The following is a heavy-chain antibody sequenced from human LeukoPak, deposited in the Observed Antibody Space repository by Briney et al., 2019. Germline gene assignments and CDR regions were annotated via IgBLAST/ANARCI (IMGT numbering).Heavy chain of an antibody. J-gene: IGHJ3*02. Sequence: GGSLRLSCAASGLTFSSYGMSWVRQAPGRGLEWVSAISTTGGTTYYADSVRGRFTISRDNSKNTLYLQMNSLRAEDTAVYYCARGGSYLSAFDIWGQGTMVTVSS. D-gene: IGHD1-26*01. CDR1: GLTFSSYG. CDR2: ISTTGGTT. CDR3: ARGGSYLSAFDI. V-gene: IGHV3-23*01.